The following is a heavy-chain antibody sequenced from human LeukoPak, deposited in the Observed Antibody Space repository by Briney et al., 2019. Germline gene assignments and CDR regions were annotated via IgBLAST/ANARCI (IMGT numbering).Heavy chain of an antibody. D-gene: IGHD2-21*01. J-gene: IGHJ6*03. CDR2: IGTXGDT. CDR1: GFTFSTYD. V-gene: IGHV3-13*01. CDR3: ARATVIGNAPVPGYMDV. Sequence: GGSLRLSCAASGFTFSTYDMXXXXXXSXXXXXXXXXIGTXGDTFYPGSVKGRFTXSRENAKNSLYLQMNGLRAGDTAVYYCARATVIGNAPVPGYMDVWGKGTTVTVSS.